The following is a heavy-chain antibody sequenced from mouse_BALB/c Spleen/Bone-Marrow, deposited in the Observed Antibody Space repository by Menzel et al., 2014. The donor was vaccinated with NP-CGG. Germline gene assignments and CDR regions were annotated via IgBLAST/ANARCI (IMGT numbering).Heavy chain of an antibody. D-gene: IGHD2-14*01. CDR3: ARAGYRYDVEYAMDY. J-gene: IGHJ4*01. CDR1: GDSITSGY. CDR2: ISHSGST. Sequence: VQLQQSGPSLVKPSQTLSLTCSATGDSITSGYLNWIRKFPGNKLEYMGYISHSGSTNYNPSLKSRISITRDTSKYQYYLQLNSVTTEDTATYYCARAGYRYDVEYAMDYWGQGTSVTVSS. V-gene: IGHV3-8*02.